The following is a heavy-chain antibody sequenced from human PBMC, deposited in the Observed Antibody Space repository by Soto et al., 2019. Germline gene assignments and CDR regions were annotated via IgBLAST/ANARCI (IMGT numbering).Heavy chain of an antibody. CDR2: INEDGTEK. V-gene: IGHV3-7*05. J-gene: IGHJ6*02. CDR3: AKSPMVRTFHYGMDV. D-gene: IGHD2-8*01. CDR1: ELTFSSFW. Sequence: EVQVVESGGGLVQPGGSLRVSCAASELTFSSFWMSWVRQAPGKGLEWVADINEDGTEKYYADSVKGRFTISRDNAKNSRYLQMNNLRAGDTAVYFCAKSPMVRTFHYGMDVWGQGTTVTVSS.